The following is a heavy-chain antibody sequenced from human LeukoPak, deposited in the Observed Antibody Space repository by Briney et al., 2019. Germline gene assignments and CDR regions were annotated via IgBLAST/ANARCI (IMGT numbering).Heavy chain of an antibody. V-gene: IGHV3-7*01. CDR2: IKQDGSEK. CDR1: GFTFSSYW. CDR3: ARERLWLGDRAFDI. J-gene: IGHJ3*02. D-gene: IGHD5-18*01. Sequence: GGSPRLSCAASGFTFSSYWMSWVRQAPGKGLEWVATIKQDGSEKYYVDSVKGRFTISRDNTKNSLNLQMNSLRAEDTAVYYCARERLWLGDRAFDIWGQGTMVTVSS.